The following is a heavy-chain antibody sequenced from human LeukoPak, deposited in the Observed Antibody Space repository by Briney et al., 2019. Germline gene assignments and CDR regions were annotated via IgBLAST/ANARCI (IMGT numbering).Heavy chain of an antibody. V-gene: IGHV4-34*01. D-gene: IGHD4-23*01. Sequence: SETLSLTCAVYGGSFSGYYWSWIRQPPGKGLEWIGEINHSGSTNYNPSLKSRVTISVDTSKNQFSLKLSSVTAADTAVYYCARDVVTGIIDYWGQGTLVTVSS. J-gene: IGHJ4*02. CDR1: GGSFSGYY. CDR2: INHSGST. CDR3: ARDVVTGIIDY.